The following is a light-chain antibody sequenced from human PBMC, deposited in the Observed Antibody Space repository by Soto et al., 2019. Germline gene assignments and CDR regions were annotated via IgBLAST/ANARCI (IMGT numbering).Light chain of an antibody. J-gene: IGKJ1*01. CDR3: KQYNTFPWT. CDR2: KAS. V-gene: IGKV1-5*03. CDR1: QSISSW. Sequence: DIQVTQSPSTLSASVGDRVTITCRASQSISSWLAWYQQKPGKAPKALIYKASSLESGVPSRFSGSESGTELTLTISSLQPDDFATYYCKQYNTFPWTFGQGTKVEVK.